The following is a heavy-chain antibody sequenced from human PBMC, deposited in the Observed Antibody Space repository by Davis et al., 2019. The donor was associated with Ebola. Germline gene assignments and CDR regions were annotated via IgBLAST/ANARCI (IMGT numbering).Heavy chain of an antibody. CDR1: GYTFISYA. CDR3: ARLSSSSGY. J-gene: IGHJ4*02. CDR2: IHAGNANT. Sequence: ASVQVSCKASGYTFISYAMHWVRQAPGEKLEWMGWIHAGNANTKYSEKFQGRVTLTRDTSATTAYMELSSLTSEDTAVYFWARLSSSSGYWGQGTLVTVSS. V-gene: IGHV1-3*01. D-gene: IGHD6-6*01.